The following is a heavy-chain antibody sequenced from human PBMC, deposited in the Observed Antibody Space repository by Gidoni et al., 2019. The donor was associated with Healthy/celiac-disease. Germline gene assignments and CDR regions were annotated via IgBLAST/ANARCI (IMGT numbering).Heavy chain of an antibody. J-gene: IGHJ4*02. V-gene: IGHV3-30-3*01. CDR2: ISYDGSNK. Sequence: QVQLVESGGGVVQPWRSLTPPGAATGFTFSSCAMRWVRQAPGKGLEWVAVISYDGSNKYYADSVKGRFTISRDNSKNTLYLQMNSLRAEDTAVYYCAREEFATGNDYWGQGTLVTVSS. CDR3: AREEFATGNDY. CDR1: GFTFSSCA. D-gene: IGHD3-9*01.